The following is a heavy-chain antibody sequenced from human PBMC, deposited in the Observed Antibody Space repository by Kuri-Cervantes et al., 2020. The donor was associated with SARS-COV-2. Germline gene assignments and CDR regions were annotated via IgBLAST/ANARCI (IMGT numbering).Heavy chain of an antibody. CDR1: GFTFSSYS. Sequence: GESLKISCAASGFTFSSYSMNWVRQAPGKGLEWVSSISSSSSYIYYADSVKGRFTISRDNAKNSLYLQMNSLRAEDTAVYYCARGRSDYYDILTGYSPYYYYYMDVWGKGNTVTVSS. V-gene: IGHV3-21*01. CDR3: ARGRSDYYDILTGYSPYYYYYMDV. CDR2: ISSSSSYI. J-gene: IGHJ6*03. D-gene: IGHD3-9*01.